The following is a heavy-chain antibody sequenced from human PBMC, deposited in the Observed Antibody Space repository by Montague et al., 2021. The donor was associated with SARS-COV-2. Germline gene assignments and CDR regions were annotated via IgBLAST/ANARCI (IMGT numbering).Heavy chain of an antibody. J-gene: IGHJ6*02. Sequence: PALVKPTQTLTLTCTFSGFSLSTSGMCVSWIRQPPGKALEWLALIDWDDDKYYSTSLKTRLTISKDTSKNQVVLTMTNMDPVDTATYYCARMPIAAASTLGDYYYYGMDVWGQGTTVTVSS. CDR3: ARMPIAAASTLGDYYYYGMDV. V-gene: IGHV2-70*01. CDR2: IDWDDDK. CDR1: GFSLSTSGMC. D-gene: IGHD6-13*01.